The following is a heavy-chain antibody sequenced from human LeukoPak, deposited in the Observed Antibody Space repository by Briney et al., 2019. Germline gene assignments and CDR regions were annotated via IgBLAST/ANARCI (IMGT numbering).Heavy chain of an antibody. J-gene: IGHJ4*02. CDR3: ARLGCSGGSCYSGTDY. D-gene: IGHD2-15*01. CDR1: GYAFTSYY. V-gene: IGHV1-46*01. CDR2: INPSGGST. Sequence: ASVKVSCKASGYAFTSYYMHWVRQAPGQGLEWMGIINPSGGSTSYAQKFQGRVTMTRDTSTSTVYMELSSLRSEDTAVYYCARLGCSGGSCYSGTDYWGQGTLVTVSS.